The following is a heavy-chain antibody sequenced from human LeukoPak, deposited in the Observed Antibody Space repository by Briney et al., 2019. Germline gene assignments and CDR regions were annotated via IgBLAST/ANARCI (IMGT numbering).Heavy chain of an antibody. CDR1: GGSISSYY. D-gene: IGHD4-11*01. Sequence: SGTLSLTCTVSGGSISSYYWSWIRQPPGKGLEWIGYIYYSGSTKYNPSLKSRVTISVDTSKNQFSLKLSSVTAADTAVYYCARYRGKTTVSSLDWFDPWGQGTLVTVSS. V-gene: IGHV4-59*01. CDR2: IYYSGST. CDR3: ARYRGKTTVSSLDWFDP. J-gene: IGHJ5*02.